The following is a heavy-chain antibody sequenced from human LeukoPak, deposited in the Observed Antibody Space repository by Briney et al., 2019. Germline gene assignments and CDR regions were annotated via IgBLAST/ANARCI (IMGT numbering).Heavy chain of an antibody. CDR2: IYHSGST. CDR1: GYSISSGYY. D-gene: IGHD6-19*01. Sequence: PSETLSLTCTVSGYSISSGYYWGWIRQPPGKGLEWIGSIYHSGSTNYNPSLKSRVTISVDTSKNQFSLKLSSVTAADTAVYYCARSTYSSGPVDYWGQGTLVTVSS. CDR3: ARSTYSSGPVDY. J-gene: IGHJ4*02. V-gene: IGHV4-38-2*02.